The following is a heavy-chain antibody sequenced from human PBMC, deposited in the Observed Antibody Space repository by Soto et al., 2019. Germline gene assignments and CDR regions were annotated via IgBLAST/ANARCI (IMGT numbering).Heavy chain of an antibody. V-gene: IGHV4-30-4*01. CDR1: GGSISSGDYY. Sequence: QVQLQESGPGLVKPSQTLSLTCTVSGGSISSGDYYWSWIRQPPGKGLEWIGYIYYSGSTYYNPSLTRXVXIXXDTSKTQFSLKLSSVTAADTAVYYCARASPVVTDVWGQGTTVTVSS. J-gene: IGHJ6*02. CDR2: IYYSGST. CDR3: ARASPVVTDV. D-gene: IGHD5-18*01.